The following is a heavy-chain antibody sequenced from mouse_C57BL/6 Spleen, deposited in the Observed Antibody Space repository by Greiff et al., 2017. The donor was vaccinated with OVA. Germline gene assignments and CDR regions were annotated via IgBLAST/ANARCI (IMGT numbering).Heavy chain of an antibody. CDR1: GYTFTDYN. D-gene: IGHD2-4*01. V-gene: IGHV1-22*01. CDR3: AREGIYYDYGGFAY. CDR2: INPNNGGT. Sequence: EVQLQQSGPELVKPGASVKMSCKASGYTFTDYNMHWVKQSHGKSLEWIGYINPNNGGTSYNQKFKGKATLTVNKSSSTAYMELRSLTSEDSAVYYCAREGIYYDYGGFAYWGQGTLVTVSA. J-gene: IGHJ3*01.